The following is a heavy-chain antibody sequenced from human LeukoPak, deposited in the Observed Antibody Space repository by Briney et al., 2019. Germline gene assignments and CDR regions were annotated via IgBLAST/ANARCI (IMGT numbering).Heavy chain of an antibody. Sequence: SETLSLTCTVSGGSISPYYWSWIRQPPGKGLEWLGYIYYSGNTEYKLSLKSRVAMSVDTSKNQFSLRLSSVTAADTAVYYCARSTGSTMFIDYWGQGTLVTVSS. CDR2: IYYSGNT. CDR1: GGSISPYY. V-gene: IGHV4-59*01. CDR3: ARSTGSTMFIDY. J-gene: IGHJ4*02. D-gene: IGHD3-10*02.